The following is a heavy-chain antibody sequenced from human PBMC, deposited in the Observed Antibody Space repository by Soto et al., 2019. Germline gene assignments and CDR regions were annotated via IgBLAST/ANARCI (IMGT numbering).Heavy chain of an antibody. CDR2: IIPIFGTA. Sequence: SVKVSFKASGGTFSSYAIRWVRQAPGQGLEWMGGIIPIFGTANYAQKFKGRVTITADESTSTAYMEMSSLRSEDTAVYYCAENNGDRVYYYYGMDVWGQGTTVTVSS. CDR1: GGTFSSYA. CDR3: AENNGDRVYYYYGMDV. D-gene: IGHD3-10*01. V-gene: IGHV1-69*13. J-gene: IGHJ6*02.